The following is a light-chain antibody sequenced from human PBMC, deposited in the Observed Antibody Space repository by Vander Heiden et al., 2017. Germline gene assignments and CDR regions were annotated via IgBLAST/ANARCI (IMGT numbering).Light chain of an antibody. CDR1: RSNIGAGYD. CDR3: QSFDSSLSGSRV. Sequence: QSVLTPPPSVSGAPGPRVTISCTGSRSNIGAGYDVHWYQQLPGTAPKLLIYGNHNRPSGVPDRFSGSNSGTSASLAITGLQAEDEADYYCQSFDSSLSGSRVFGTGTKVTVL. CDR2: GNH. J-gene: IGLJ1*01. V-gene: IGLV1-40*01.